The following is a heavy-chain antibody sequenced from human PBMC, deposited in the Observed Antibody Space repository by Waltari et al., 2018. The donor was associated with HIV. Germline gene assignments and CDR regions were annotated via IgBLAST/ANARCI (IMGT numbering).Heavy chain of an antibody. D-gene: IGHD3-22*01. CDR3: ARVKASYYDGSGFYFLDY. J-gene: IGHJ4*02. CDR1: GGPTRGSS. Sequence: QVQLQESGPGLVKPSETLSLICSVSGGPTRGSSWTWFRQPPGKGLEWLGYVHGSGNTKYNPSLQSRVTISIDTSKNQVSLALNSVTAADTAVYFCARVKASYYDGSGFYFLDYWGQGTLVTVSS. CDR2: VHGSGNT. V-gene: IGHV4-59*01.